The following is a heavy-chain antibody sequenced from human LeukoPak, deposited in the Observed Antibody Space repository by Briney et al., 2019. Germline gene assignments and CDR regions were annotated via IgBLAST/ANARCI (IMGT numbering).Heavy chain of an antibody. CDR3: ATGPIIGGSYSGKDY. CDR2: ISGYNGNT. D-gene: IGHD1-26*01. J-gene: IGHJ4*02. V-gene: IGHV1-18*01. CDR1: SYTFTSYG. Sequence: ASVKVSCKASSYTFTSYGINWVRQAPGQGLEWMGWISGYNGNTNYAQKFLGRVTMTTDTSTDTAYMELRSLRSDDTAVYYCATGPIIGGSYSGKDYWGQGTLVTVSS.